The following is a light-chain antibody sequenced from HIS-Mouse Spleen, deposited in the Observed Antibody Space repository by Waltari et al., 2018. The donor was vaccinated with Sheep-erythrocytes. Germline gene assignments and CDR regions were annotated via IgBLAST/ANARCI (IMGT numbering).Light chain of an antibody. V-gene: IGLV2-18*01. CDR2: EVS. CDR1: SSDVGRYNS. Sequence: QSALTQPPSVSGSPGQSLSISCTGTSSDVGRYNSVSCYQQPPGTAPTLMIYEVSNRPSGVPDRFSGSKSGNTASLTISGLQAEDEADYYCSLYTSSSTLVFGGGTKLTVL. CDR3: SLYTSSSTLV. J-gene: IGLJ2*01.